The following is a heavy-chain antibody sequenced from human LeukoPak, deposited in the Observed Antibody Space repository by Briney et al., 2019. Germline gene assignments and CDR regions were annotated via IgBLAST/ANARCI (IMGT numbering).Heavy chain of an antibody. J-gene: IGHJ6*03. Sequence: SESLSLTCAVYGVSFSGYYWSWVRQPPGKGLEWIGDINHSGSTNFTPSIKSPITISVYTSKNQSSLKLSSVTAADTAVYYCASAYYMDVWGKGTTVTVSS. CDR1: GVSFSGYY. V-gene: IGHV4-34*01. CDR2: INHSGST. CDR3: ASAYYMDV.